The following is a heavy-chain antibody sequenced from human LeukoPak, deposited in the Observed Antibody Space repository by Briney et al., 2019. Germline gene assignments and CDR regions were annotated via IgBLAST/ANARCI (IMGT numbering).Heavy chain of an antibody. Sequence: ASVKVSCKASGYTFTSDYIHWVRQAPGEGLEWQGIISPSGGRTTYGQNFQGRVTMTRDTSTSTVYMELSSLRSEDTAVYYCARGSRFLDYWGQGTLVTVSS. CDR3: ARGSRFLDY. CDR2: ISPSGGRT. J-gene: IGHJ4*02. V-gene: IGHV1-46*01. D-gene: IGHD3-3*01. CDR1: GYTFTSDY.